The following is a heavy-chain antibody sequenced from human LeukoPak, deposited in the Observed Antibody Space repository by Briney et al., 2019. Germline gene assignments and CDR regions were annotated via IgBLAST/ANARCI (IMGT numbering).Heavy chain of an antibody. J-gene: IGHJ5*02. Sequence: SETLSLTCTVSGGSISSSSYYWGWIRQPPGKGLEGVVSIYYSGSTYSNPSLKSRVTISVDTSKNQFSLKLSSVTAADTAVYYCARHRSKYQLLLVWFDPWGQGTLVTVSS. CDR2: IYYSGST. CDR3: ARHRSKYQLLLVWFDP. CDR1: GGSISSSSYY. D-gene: IGHD2-2*01. V-gene: IGHV4-39*01.